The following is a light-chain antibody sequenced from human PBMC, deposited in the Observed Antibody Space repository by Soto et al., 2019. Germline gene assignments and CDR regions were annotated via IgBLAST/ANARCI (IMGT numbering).Light chain of an antibody. J-gene: IGKJ1*01. CDR3: QHYKSYSEA. V-gene: IGKV1-5*03. Sequence: DIHMTQSPSTLSGSVGDRVTITCRASQTISSWLAWYQQKPGKAPKLLIYKASTLKSGVPSSFSGSGSGTEFTLTISSLQTDDFATYYCQHYKSYSEAFGQGTKVDLK. CDR1: QTISSW. CDR2: KAS.